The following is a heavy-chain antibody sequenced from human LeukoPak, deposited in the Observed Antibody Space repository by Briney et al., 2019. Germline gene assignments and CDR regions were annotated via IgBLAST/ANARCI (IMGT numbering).Heavy chain of an antibody. CDR1: GYTFTSYG. V-gene: IGHV1-18*01. CDR3: ARDGFGELLYYFDY. CDR2: ISAYNGNT. Sequence: ASVKVSCKASGYTFTSYGISWVRQAPGQGLEWMGWISAYNGNTNYAQKLQGRVTMTTDTSTSTAYMELRSLRSDDTAVYYSARDGFGELLYYFDYWGQGTLVTVSS. J-gene: IGHJ4*02. D-gene: IGHD3-10*01.